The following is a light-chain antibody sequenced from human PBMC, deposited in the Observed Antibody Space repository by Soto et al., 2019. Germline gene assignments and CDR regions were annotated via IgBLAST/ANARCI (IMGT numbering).Light chain of an antibody. V-gene: IGKV1-5*01. CDR2: DAS. Sequence: DIHMTQSPSTLSASVGDRVTITCRASQSISSWLAWYQQKPGKAPKLLIYDASSLESGVPSRFSGSGSGTEFTLTISSLQPDDFATYYCKKYNSYPWTFGQGTHVDIK. CDR1: QSISSW. CDR3: KKYNSYPWT. J-gene: IGKJ1*01.